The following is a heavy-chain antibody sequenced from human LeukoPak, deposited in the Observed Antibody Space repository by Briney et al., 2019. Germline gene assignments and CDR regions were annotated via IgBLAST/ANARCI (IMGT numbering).Heavy chain of an antibody. CDR1: GYSFSTYW. CDR3: ARRGYRSGANAFDI. Sequence: GESLKISCKGSGYSFSTYWIGWVRQMPGKGLEWMGIIYPGDSDTRYSPSFQGQVTISADRSISTAYLQWSSLKASDTAMYYCARRGYRSGANAFDIWGQGTMVTVSS. D-gene: IGHD6-19*01. J-gene: IGHJ3*02. CDR2: IYPGDSDT. V-gene: IGHV5-51*01.